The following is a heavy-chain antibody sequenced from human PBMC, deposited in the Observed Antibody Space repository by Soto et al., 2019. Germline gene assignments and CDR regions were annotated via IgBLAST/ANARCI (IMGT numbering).Heavy chain of an antibody. CDR1: GDSINNYY. V-gene: IGHV4-59*01. Sequence: SETLSLTCSVSGDSINNYYWSWIRQPPGKGLEWIGFVHYTGSANYNPSLKSRVTISVGTSKKQFSLRLSSVTAADSGVYYCARAGAHYDFWSGYYKPQYFDYWGQGTLVTVS. CDR2: VHYTGSA. D-gene: IGHD3-3*01. CDR3: ARAGAHYDFWSGYYKPQYFDY. J-gene: IGHJ4*02.